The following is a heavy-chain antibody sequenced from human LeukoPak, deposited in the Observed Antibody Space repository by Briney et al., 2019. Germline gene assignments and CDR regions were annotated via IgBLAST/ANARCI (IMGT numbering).Heavy chain of an antibody. Sequence: GGSLRLSCAASVFTFSSFGMHWVRQAPGKGLVWVAVISSDGTNKHYADSVNGRFTISRDNSKNTLSLQMNSLRPEDTAVYFCAKDQAAFGYYDFDYWGQGTLVTVSP. CDR2: ISSDGTNK. V-gene: IGHV3-30*18. CDR1: VFTFSSFG. D-gene: IGHD1-26*01. CDR3: AKDQAAFGYYDFDY. J-gene: IGHJ4*02.